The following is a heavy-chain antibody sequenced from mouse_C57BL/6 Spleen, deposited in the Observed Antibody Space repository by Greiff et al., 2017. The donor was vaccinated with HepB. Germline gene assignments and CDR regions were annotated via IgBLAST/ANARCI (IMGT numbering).Heavy chain of an antibody. V-gene: IGHV5-17*01. CDR3: ARPMDYDYDEDAMDY. Sequence: EVQLVESGGGLVKPGGSLKLSCAASGFTFSDYGMHWVRQAPEKGLEWVAYISSGSSTIYYADTVKGRFTISRDNAKNTLFLQMTSLRSEDTAMYYCARPMDYDYDEDAMDYWGQGTSVTVSS. CDR1: GFTFSDYG. D-gene: IGHD2-4*01. CDR2: ISSGSSTI. J-gene: IGHJ4*01.